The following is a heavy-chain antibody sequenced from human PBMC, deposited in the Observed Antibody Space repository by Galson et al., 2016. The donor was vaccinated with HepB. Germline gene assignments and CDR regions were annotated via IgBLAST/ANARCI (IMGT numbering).Heavy chain of an antibody. J-gene: IGHJ5*02. V-gene: IGHV4-39*01. CDR2: IYYRGTT. CDR1: GGSISSNIYL. CDR3: ARGLLGGGAT. D-gene: IGHD3-16*01. Sequence: SETLSLTCTVSGGSISSNIYLRAWVRQPPGKGLEWIGTIYYRGTTYYNPSLKSRITMDVDTSKNPFSLQLSSVTAADTAVYYCARGLLGGGATWGQGTLVTVSS.